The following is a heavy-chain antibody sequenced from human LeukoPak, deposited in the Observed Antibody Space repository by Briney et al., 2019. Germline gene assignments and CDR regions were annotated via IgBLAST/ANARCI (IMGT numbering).Heavy chain of an antibody. CDR3: ARDYEEDNSGDAFDI. D-gene: IGHD6-19*01. J-gene: IGHJ3*02. CDR1: GVSISSYY. CDR2: IYYSGRT. V-gene: IGHV4-59*01. Sequence: PSETLSLTCTVSGVSISSYYWSWIRQPPGKGLEWIGYIYYSGRTQYNPSLKSRVTISVDTSKNQFSLKLSSVTAADTAVYYCARDYEEDNSGDAFDIWGQGTMVTVSS.